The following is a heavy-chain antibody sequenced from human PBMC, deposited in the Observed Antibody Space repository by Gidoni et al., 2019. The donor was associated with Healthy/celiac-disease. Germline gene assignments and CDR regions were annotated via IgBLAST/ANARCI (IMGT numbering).Heavy chain of an antibody. CDR3: ARDYYDSSGYYLNVEAFDI. Sequence: QVQLVQSGAEVKKPGSSVKVSCKASGGTFSSYAISWVRQAPGQGLEWMGGIIPIFGTANYAQKFQGRVTITADKSTSTAYMELSSLRSEDTAVYYCARDYYDSSGYYLNVEAFDIWGQGTMVTVSS. CDR2: IIPIFGTA. V-gene: IGHV1-69*06. D-gene: IGHD3-22*01. CDR1: GGTFSSYA. J-gene: IGHJ3*02.